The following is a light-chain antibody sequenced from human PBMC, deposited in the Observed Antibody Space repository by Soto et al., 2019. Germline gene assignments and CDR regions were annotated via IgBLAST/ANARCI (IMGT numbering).Light chain of an antibody. V-gene: IGLV1-47*02. CDR2: ADS. Sequence: QSVLTQPPSASGTPGQRVTISCSGSKSNIGSNEVYWYQQLPGTAPKLLIYADSQRPSGVPDRFSASKSGTSASLTLSGLRSEDEADYYCAAWDDSLSGLVFGTGTKLTVL. CDR1: KSNIGSNE. J-gene: IGLJ1*01. CDR3: AAWDDSLSGLV.